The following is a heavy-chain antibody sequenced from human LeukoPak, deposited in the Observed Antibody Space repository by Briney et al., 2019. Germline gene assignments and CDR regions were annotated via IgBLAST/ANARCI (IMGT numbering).Heavy chain of an antibody. CDR3: AKDKGAVTGTFDY. V-gene: IGHV3-23*01. Sequence: PGGSLRLSCVAAGLTFSTYARSWVRQAPGKGLEWVSGLAGGGGGTSYADSVKGRFTISRDNSKNTLYLQMNSLRAEDTAVYYCAKDKGAVTGTFDYWGQGTLVTVSS. J-gene: IGHJ4*02. CDR2: LAGGGGGT. D-gene: IGHD1-14*01. CDR1: GLTFSTYA.